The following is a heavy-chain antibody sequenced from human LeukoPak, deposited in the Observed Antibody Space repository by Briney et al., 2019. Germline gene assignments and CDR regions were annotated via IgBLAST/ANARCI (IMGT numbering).Heavy chain of an antibody. CDR3: AKAIVSVRGVNDRGYYFDY. Sequence: GGSLRLSCAASGFTFSSYGMYWVRQAPGKGLEWVAFIRYDGSNKYYADSVKGRFTISRDNSKNTLYLQMNSLRAEDTAVYYCAKAIVSVRGVNDRGYYFDYWGQGTLVTVSS. CDR2: IRYDGSNK. CDR1: GFTFSSYG. V-gene: IGHV3-30*02. J-gene: IGHJ4*02. D-gene: IGHD3-10*01.